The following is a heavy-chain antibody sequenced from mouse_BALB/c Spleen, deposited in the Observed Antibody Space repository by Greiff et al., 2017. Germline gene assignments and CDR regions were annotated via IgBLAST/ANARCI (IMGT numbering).Heavy chain of an antibody. CDR2: IYPGGGYT. J-gene: IGHJ2*01. CDR3: ARKNYGNYYFDY. V-gene: IGHV1-63*02. CDR1: GYTFTNYW. D-gene: IGHD2-1*01. Sequence: QVQLQQSGAELVRPGTSVKISCKASGYTFTNYWLGWVKQRPGHGLEWIGDIYPGGGYTNYNEKFKGKATLTADTSSSTAYMQRSSLTSEDSAVYFCARKNYGNYYFDYWGQGTTLTVSS.